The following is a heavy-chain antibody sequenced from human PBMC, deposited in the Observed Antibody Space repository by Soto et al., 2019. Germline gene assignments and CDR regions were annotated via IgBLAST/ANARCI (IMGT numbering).Heavy chain of an antibody. CDR2: ISSSSSTI. D-gene: IGHD2-15*01. CDR1: GFTFSSYS. CDR3: AGDWYLVHSNYFDY. V-gene: IGHV3-48*02. Sequence: GGSLRLSCAASGFTFSSYSMNWVRQAPGKGLEWVSYISSSSSTIYYADSVKGRFTISRDNAKNSLYLQMNSLRDEDTAVYYCAGDWYLVHSNYFDYWGQGTLVTVSS. J-gene: IGHJ4*02.